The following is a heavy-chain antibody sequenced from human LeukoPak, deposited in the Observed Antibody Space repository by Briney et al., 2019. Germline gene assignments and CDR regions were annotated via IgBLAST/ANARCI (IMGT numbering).Heavy chain of an antibody. CDR2: INHSGST. J-gene: IGHJ5*02. Sequence: SETLSLTCAVYDECFGGYWTRQPPGKELEWIGEINHSGSTNYNPSLKSRVTISVDTSKNQFSLKLSSVTAADTAVYYCARAKRYCSGGSCYALPFDPWGQGTLVTVSS. CDR1: DECFGGY. D-gene: IGHD2-15*01. V-gene: IGHV4-34*01. CDR3: ARAKRYCSGGSCYALPFDP.